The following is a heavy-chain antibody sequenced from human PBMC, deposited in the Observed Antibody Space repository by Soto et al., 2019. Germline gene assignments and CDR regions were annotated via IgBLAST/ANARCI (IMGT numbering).Heavy chain of an antibody. Sequence: SETLSLTFTVSGGSIRSNYWTWIRQPPGKGLEWIGYVYNSGSTNYNPSLKSRVTISEDTSKSQFSLKVNSMTAADTAVYYCARYRREAVAGYTLDNWGQGILVTVSS. D-gene: IGHD6-13*01. J-gene: IGHJ4*02. CDR1: GGSIRSNY. V-gene: IGHV4-59*01. CDR3: ARYRREAVAGYTLDN. CDR2: VYNSGST.